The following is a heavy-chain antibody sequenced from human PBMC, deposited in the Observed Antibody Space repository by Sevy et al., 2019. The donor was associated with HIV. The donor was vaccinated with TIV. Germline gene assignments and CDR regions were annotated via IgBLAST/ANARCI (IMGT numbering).Heavy chain of an antibody. CDR2: IYSDGTT. J-gene: IGHJ4*02. Sequence: GGSLRLSCAVSGFTVSANYMTWVRQAPGKGLEWVSVIYSDGTTHHADSVKGRFSISRDNSNNTLNLQMNSLRAEDTAVYYCARGKGGYGYGLNYWGQGTLVTVSS. V-gene: IGHV3-66*01. CDR3: ARGKGGYGYGLNY. D-gene: IGHD5-18*01. CDR1: GFTVSANY.